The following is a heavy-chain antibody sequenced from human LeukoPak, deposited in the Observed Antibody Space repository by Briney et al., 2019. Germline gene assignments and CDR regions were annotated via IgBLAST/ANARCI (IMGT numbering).Heavy chain of an antibody. CDR1: GASFRSYY. D-gene: IGHD6-13*01. V-gene: IGHV4-4*07. J-gene: IGHJ4*02. Sequence: SETLSLTCTVSGASFRSYYWSWIRQPAGKGLEWIGRIVPSGSTNYNPSLKSRVTMSVDTSKNQFSLKLNSVTAADTAVYYCAKEGAAPGPDFDYWGQGTLVIVSS. CDR2: IVPSGST. CDR3: AKEGAAPGPDFDY.